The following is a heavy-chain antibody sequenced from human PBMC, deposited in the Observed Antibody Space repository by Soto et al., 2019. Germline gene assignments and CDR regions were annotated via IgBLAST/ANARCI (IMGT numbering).Heavy chain of an antibody. CDR3: AREVLWFGELNGMDV. CDR2: IYTSGST. D-gene: IGHD3-10*01. Sequence: PSETLSLTCTVSGGSISSYYWIWIRQPAGKGLEWIGRIYTSGSTNYNPSLKSRVTMSVDTSKNQFSLKLSSVTAADTAVYYCAREVLWFGELNGMDVWGQGTTVTVSS. J-gene: IGHJ6*02. V-gene: IGHV4-4*07. CDR1: GGSISSYY.